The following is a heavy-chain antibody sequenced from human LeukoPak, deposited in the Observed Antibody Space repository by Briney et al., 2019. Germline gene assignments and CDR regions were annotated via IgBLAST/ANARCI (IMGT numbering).Heavy chain of an antibody. CDR2: ISSRSSYI. CDR3: ARFEGYMVRGVAFDY. Sequence: PGGSLRLSCAASGFTFSSYWMNWVRQAPGKGLEWVSSISSRSSYIYYADSVKGRFTISRDNAKNSLYLQMNSLRAEDTAVYYCARFEGYMVRGVAFDYWGQGTLVTVSS. D-gene: IGHD3-10*01. CDR1: GFTFSSYW. V-gene: IGHV3-21*01. J-gene: IGHJ4*02.